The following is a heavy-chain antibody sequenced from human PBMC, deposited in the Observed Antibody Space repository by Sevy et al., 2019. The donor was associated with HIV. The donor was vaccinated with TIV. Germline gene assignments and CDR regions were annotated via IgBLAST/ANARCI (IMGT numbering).Heavy chain of an antibody. V-gene: IGHV3-30*02. CDR1: GLRFNNFG. D-gene: IGHD6-25*01. CDR3: AKGGSGGIDHYGMDV. J-gene: IGHJ6*01. CDR2: IRYDGINK. Sequence: GGSLSPPCGASGLRFNNFGMSWVGKVQGKGLEGVAFIRYDGINKYYVDSVKGRSTISRDNSKDTLYLEMKSLRLEDTAIYYCAKGGSGGIDHYGMDVWGQGTTVTVSS.